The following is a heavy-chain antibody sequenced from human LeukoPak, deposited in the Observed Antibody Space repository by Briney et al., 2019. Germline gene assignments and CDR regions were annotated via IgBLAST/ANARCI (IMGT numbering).Heavy chain of an antibody. CDR3: ARGASIYYGSGSYSAY. CDR2: INPSGGST. D-gene: IGHD3-10*01. J-gene: IGHJ4*02. CDR1: GYTFTSYY. V-gene: IGHV1-46*01. Sequence: GASVKVSCKASGYTFTSYYMHWVRQAPGQGLEWMGIINPSGGSTSYAQKFQGRVTMTRDTSTGTVYMELSSLRSEDTAVYYCARGASIYYGSGSYSAYWGQGTLVTVSS.